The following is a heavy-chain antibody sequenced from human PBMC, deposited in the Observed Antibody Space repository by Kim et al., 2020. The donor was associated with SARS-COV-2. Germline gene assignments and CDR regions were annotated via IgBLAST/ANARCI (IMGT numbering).Heavy chain of an antibody. CDR3: ARGRGIMITFGAPRRAFDI. Sequence: GRFTISRDNSKNTLYLQMNSLRAEDTAVYYCARGRGIMITFGAPRRAFDIWGQGTMVTVSS. V-gene: IGHV3-30*01. D-gene: IGHD3-16*01. J-gene: IGHJ3*02.